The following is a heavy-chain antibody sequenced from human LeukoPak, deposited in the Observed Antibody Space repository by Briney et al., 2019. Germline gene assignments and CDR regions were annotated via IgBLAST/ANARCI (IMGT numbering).Heavy chain of an antibody. CDR2: ISGSGGST. V-gene: IGHV3-23*01. Sequence: GGSLRLSCAASGFTFSSYAMSWVRQAPGKGLEWVSAISGSGGSTYYADSVKGRFTISRDNSKNTLYLQMNSLRAEDTAVYYCAKVLEGSGSYYNGDRAHYYFDYWGQGTLVTVSS. CDR1: GFTFSSYA. J-gene: IGHJ4*02. CDR3: AKVLEGSGSYYNGDRAHYYFDY. D-gene: IGHD3-10*01.